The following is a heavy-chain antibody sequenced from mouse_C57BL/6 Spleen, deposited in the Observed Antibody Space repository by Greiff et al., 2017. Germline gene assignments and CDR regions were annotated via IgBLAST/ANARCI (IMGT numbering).Heavy chain of an antibody. CDR2: IDPSDSYT. D-gene: IGHD1-1*01. J-gene: IGHJ4*01. CDR1: GYTFTSYW. CDR3: ARSLPTTVVARYAMDY. Sequence: VQLQQPGAELVMPGASVKLSCKASGYTFTSYWMHWVKQRPGQGLEWIGEIDPSDSYTNYNQKFKGKSTLTVDKSSSTAYMQLRSLTSEDSAVYYCARSLPTTVVARYAMDYWGQGTSVTVSS. V-gene: IGHV1-69*01.